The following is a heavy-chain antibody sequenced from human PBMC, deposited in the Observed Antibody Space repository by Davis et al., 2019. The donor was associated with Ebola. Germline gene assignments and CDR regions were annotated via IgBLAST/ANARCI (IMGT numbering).Heavy chain of an antibody. D-gene: IGHD3-22*01. CDR3: ARVGYDYDSSGYYG. J-gene: IGHJ4*02. V-gene: IGHV1-69*13. CDR2: IIPIFGTA. Sequence: SVKVSCKASGYTFTSYGISWVRQAPGHGLEWMGGIIPIFGTANYAQKFQGRVTITADESTSTAYMELSSLRSEDTAVYYCARVGYDYDSSGYYGWGQGTLVTVSS. CDR1: GYTFTSYG.